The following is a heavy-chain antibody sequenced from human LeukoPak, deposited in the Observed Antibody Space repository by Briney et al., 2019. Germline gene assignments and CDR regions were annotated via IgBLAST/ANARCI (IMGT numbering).Heavy chain of an antibody. Sequence: GGSLRLSCAASGFTFSSYSMNWVRQAPGKGLEWVSSISSSSSYIYYADSVKGRFTISRDNAKNSLYLQMNSLRAEDTAVYYCARFTPTAMVTADYWGQGPLVTVSS. D-gene: IGHD5-18*01. J-gene: IGHJ4*02. V-gene: IGHV3-21*01. CDR1: GFTFSSYS. CDR3: ARFTPTAMVTADY. CDR2: ISSSSSYI.